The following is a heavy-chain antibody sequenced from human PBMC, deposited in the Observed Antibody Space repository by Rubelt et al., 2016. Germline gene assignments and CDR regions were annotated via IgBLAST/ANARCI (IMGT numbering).Heavy chain of an antibody. Sequence: QVQLQQWGAGLLKPSETLSLTCAVYVGTFSDYSWTWIRKLPGKGLEWIGEVYHSGDTKYNPSLKGRVTMSLDKSKNQFSLRLSSGTAAATAGAYCARDPPDSKIWHCDYGGQGTLVTVSS. CDR2: VYHSGDT. CDR3: ARDPPDSKIWHCDY. CDR1: VGTFSDYS. V-gene: IGHV4-34*01. D-gene: IGHD1-14*01. J-gene: IGHJ4*02.